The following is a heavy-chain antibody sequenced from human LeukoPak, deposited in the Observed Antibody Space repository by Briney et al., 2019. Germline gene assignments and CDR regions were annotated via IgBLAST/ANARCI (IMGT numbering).Heavy chain of an antibody. J-gene: IGHJ6*03. D-gene: IGHD6-13*01. CDR3: ARGLHSSSWYDYYYYMDV. CDR2: ISSSSSYI. Sequence: PSETLSLTCTVSGGSISSSSYYWGWVRQAPGKGLEWVSSISSSSSYIYYADSVKGRFTISRDNAKNSLYLQMNSLRAEDTAVYYCARGLHSSSWYDYYYYMDVWGKGTTVTVSS. CDR1: GGSISSSSYY. V-gene: IGHV3-21*01.